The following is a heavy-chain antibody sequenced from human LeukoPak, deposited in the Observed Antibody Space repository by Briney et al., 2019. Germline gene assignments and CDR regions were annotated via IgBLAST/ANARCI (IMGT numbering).Heavy chain of an antibody. CDR2: IYYSGST. V-gene: IGHV4-59*01. D-gene: IGHD2-2*01. CDR3: ARARGCSSTSCTSYYYYYMDV. J-gene: IGHJ6*03. Sequence: SETLSLTCTVSGGSISSYYWSWIRQPPGKGLEWIGYIYYSGSTNYNPSLKSRVTISVDTSKNQFSLKLSSVTAADTAVYYCARARGCSSTSCTSYYYYYMDVWGKGTTVTVSS. CDR1: GGSISSYY.